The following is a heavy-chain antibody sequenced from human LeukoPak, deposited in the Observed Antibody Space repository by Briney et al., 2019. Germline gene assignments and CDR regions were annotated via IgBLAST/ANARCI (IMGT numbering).Heavy chain of an antibody. Sequence: ASVKVSCKASGYTFTSYDINWVRQATGQGLEWMGWMNPNSGNTDYAQKFQGRFTITINTSISTAYMELSSLRSEDTAMYYCARAFGGHDEWYYFDYWGQGTLVTVSS. V-gene: IGHV1-8*03. CDR1: GYTFTSYD. CDR2: MNPNSGNT. CDR3: ARAFGGHDEWYYFDY. D-gene: IGHD5-12*01. J-gene: IGHJ4*02.